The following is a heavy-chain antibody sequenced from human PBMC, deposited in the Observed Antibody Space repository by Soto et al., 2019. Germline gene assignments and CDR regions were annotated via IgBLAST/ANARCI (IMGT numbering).Heavy chain of an antibody. CDR3: ARDLRCCGLDV. CDR1: GASMRSYS. J-gene: IGHJ6*02. V-gene: IGHV4-59*01. Sequence: SETLSLTCNVSGASMRSYSWTWMRLSPVKGLEWIGDILYSGSSNLNPSLRSRLSISIDTSKNKFSLMLKSVTAADTAVYYCARDLRCCGLDVWGQGTTVTVSS. D-gene: IGHD3-9*01. CDR2: ILYSGSS.